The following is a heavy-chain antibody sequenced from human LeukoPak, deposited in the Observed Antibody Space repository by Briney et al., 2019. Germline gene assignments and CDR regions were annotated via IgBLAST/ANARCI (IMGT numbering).Heavy chain of an antibody. J-gene: IGHJ4*02. D-gene: IGHD3-9*01. CDR1: GGSISSYY. V-gene: IGHV4-4*07. CDR2: IYTSRST. Sequence: SETLSLTCTVSGGSISSYYWSWIRQPAGKGLEWIGRIYTSRSTNYNPPLKSRVTMSVDTSKNQFSLKLSSVTAADTAVYYCARDYDILTGYSQLDYWGQGTLVTVSS. CDR3: ARDYDILTGYSQLDY.